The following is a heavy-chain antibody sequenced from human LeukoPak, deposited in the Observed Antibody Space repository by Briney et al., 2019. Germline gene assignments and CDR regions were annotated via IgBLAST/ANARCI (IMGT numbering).Heavy chain of an antibody. V-gene: IGHV3-30*18. CDR2: ISYDGSNK. J-gene: IGHJ3*02. Sequence: GGSLGLSCAASGFTFSSYGMHWVRQAPGKGLEWVAVISYDGSNKYYADSVKGRFTISRDNSKNTLYLQMNSLRAEDTAVYYCAKDSIVASSNDAFDIWGQGTMVTVSS. CDR1: GFTFSSYG. CDR3: AKDSIVASSNDAFDI. D-gene: IGHD5-12*01.